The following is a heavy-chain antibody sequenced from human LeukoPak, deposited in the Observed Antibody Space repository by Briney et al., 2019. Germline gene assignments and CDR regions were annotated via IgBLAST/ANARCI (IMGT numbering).Heavy chain of an antibody. D-gene: IGHD4-17*01. CDR3: ARRGGKNYGDYLLYYYYMDV. J-gene: IGHJ6*03. V-gene: IGHV1-18*01. Sequence: ASVKVSCKASGYTFSSYGISWVRQAHGQGLEWMGWISAYNGDTHYAQKFQGRVTMTTDTSTSTAYIELRSLRSDDTAMYYCARRGGKNYGDYLLYYYYMDVWGKGTTVTVSS. CDR1: GYTFSSYG. CDR2: ISAYNGDT.